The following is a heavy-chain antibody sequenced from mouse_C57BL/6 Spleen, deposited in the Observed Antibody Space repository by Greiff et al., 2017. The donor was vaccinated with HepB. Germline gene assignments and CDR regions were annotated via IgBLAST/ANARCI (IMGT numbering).Heavy chain of an antibody. Sequence: QVQLQQPGADLVNPGASVNLSCKASGYTLTSYWMHWVKQRPGQGLEWIGEINPSNGRTNYNEKFKSKATLTVDKSSSTAYMQLSSPTSEDSAVYYCARLLINLGYWGEGTTLTVSS. CDR1: GYTLTSYW. V-gene: IGHV1S81*02. D-gene: IGHD2-1*01. CDR2: INPSNGRT. CDR3: ARLLINLGY. J-gene: IGHJ2*01.